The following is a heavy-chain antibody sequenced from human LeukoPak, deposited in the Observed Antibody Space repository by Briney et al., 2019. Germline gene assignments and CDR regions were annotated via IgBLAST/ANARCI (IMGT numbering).Heavy chain of an antibody. V-gene: IGHV3-21*05. CDR3: ARDTYQPGLIDC. D-gene: IGHD2-2*01. J-gene: IGHJ4*02. CDR1: EFTFSHYA. CDR2: INDVSSDI. Sequence: GGSLRLSCAASEFTFSHYAMNWVRQAPGKGLEWVSYINDVSSDIHYADSVKGRFTISRDNAKNTLYLQMNSLRAEDTAVYYCARDTYQPGLIDCWGQGTLVTVSS.